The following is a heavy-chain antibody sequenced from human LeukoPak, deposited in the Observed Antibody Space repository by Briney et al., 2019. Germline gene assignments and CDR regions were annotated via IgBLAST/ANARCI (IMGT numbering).Heavy chain of an antibody. CDR3: ARGGEFAGYYYYYMDV. CDR1: GYTFTDYD. D-gene: IGHD3-10*01. J-gene: IGHJ6*03. V-gene: IGHV1-18*01. CDR2: VSPYNGNT. Sequence: ASVKVSCKTSGYTFTDYDITWVRQAPGQGLEWMGRVSPYNGNTYYSQRFQDRVIITKDTSTGTAYMDLRDLRTDDTAMYYCARGGEFAGYYYYYMDVWGKGTTVTVSS.